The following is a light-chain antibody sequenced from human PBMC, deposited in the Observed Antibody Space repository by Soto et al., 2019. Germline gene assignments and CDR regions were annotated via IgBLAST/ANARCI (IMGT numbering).Light chain of an antibody. Sequence: EIVLTQSPATLSLSPGERATLSCRASQSIGLAIAWYQHKPGQAPRLLIFDASQRATGIPARFRGSGSGTDFTLSISSLEPEDFAVYYCQQRNDRPTWKCGPGTKVDIK. CDR3: QQRNDRPTWK. J-gene: IGKJ1*01. V-gene: IGKV3-11*01. CDR2: DAS. CDR1: QSIGLA.